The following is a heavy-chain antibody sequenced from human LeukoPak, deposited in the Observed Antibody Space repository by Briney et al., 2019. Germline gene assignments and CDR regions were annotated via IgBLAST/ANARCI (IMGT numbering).Heavy chain of an antibody. V-gene: IGHV4-4*07. CDR3: ARGNLEWVKKFFFYYMDV. Sequence: SETLSLTCTVSGGSISSYYWSWIRQPAGKGLEWIGRIYTSGSTNYNPSLKSRVTMSVDTSKNQFSLKLSSVTAADTAVYYCARGNLEWVKKFFFYYMDVWGKGTTVTVSS. J-gene: IGHJ6*03. CDR1: GGSISSYY. D-gene: IGHD3-3*01. CDR2: IYTSGST.